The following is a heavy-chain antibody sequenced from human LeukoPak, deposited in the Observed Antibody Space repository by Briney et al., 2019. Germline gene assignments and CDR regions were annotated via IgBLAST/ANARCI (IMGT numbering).Heavy chain of an antibody. D-gene: IGHD6-13*01. CDR3: ATILIAAAGPGDY. CDR2: INPNSGGT. V-gene: IGHV1-2*06. Sequence: ASVKVSCKASGYTFTGYYMHWGRQAPGQGLEWMGRINPNSGGTNYAQKFQGRVTMTRDTSISTAYMELSRLRSDDTAVYYCATILIAAAGPGDYWGQGTLVTVSS. CDR1: GYTFTGYY. J-gene: IGHJ4*02.